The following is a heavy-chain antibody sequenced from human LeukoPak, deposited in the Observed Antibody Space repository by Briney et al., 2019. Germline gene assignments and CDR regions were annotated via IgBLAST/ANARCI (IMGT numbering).Heavy chain of an antibody. D-gene: IGHD2-2*01. Sequence: PGGSLRLSCAASGFTFSDYYMSWLRQAPGKGLEWVSYISSSGSTIYYADSVKGRFTISRDNAKNSLYLQMNSLRAEDTAVYYCAREGCSSTSCYLWSMGAFDIWGQGTMVTVSS. CDR3: AREGCSSTSCYLWSMGAFDI. J-gene: IGHJ3*02. CDR2: ISSSGSTI. V-gene: IGHV3-11*01. CDR1: GFTFSDYY.